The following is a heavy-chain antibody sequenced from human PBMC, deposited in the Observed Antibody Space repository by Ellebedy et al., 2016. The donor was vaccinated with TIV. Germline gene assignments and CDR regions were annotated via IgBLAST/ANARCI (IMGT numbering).Heavy chain of an antibody. V-gene: IGHV3-72*01. CDR2: TRNKANSYTT. D-gene: IGHD1-26*01. J-gene: IGHJ4*02. CDR1: GITFSDHF. Sequence: PGGSLRLSCAASGITFSDHFMDWVRQAPGKGLEWVGRTRNKANSYTTEYAASVKGRFTISRDDSKNSLYLQMNSLKTEDTAVYYCTRELDGKFDYWGQGTLVTVSS. CDR3: TRELDGKFDY.